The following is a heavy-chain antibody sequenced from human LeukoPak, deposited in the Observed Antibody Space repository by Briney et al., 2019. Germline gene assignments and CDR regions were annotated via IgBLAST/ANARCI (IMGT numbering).Heavy chain of an antibody. J-gene: IGHJ6*03. CDR1: GGTFSSYA. Sequence: VASVKVSCKASGGTFSSYAISWGRQAPGQGLEWMGRIIPIFGTANYAQKFQGRVTITTDESTSTAYMELSSLRSEDTAVYYCAKEMNWNYVGYYYYYMDVWGKGTTVTVSS. CDR3: AKEMNWNYVGYYYYYMDV. CDR2: IIPIFGTA. D-gene: IGHD1-7*01. V-gene: IGHV1-69*05.